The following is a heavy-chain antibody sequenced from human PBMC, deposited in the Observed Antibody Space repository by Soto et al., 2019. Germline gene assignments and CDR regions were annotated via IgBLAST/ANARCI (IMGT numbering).Heavy chain of an antibody. V-gene: IGHV2-5*02. CDR2: IYWDDVK. D-gene: IGHD4-17*01. Sequence: QITLKESGPTLVKPTQTLTLTCTLSGFSLSTSGVGVGWIRQSPGKALEWLAVIYWDDVKHYSPSLERRLTITKDTSESEVVLTMTNMDPVDIATYYCARKGSGDYALDNWGQGILVTVSS. CDR1: GFSLSTSGVG. J-gene: IGHJ4*02. CDR3: ARKGSGDYALDN.